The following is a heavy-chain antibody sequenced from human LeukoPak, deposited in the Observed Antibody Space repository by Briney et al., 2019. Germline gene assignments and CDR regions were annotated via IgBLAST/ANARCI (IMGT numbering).Heavy chain of an antibody. V-gene: IGHV3-30-3*01. CDR2: ISYDGSNK. CDR1: GFTFSSYA. Sequence: GGSLRLSCAASGFTFSSYAMHWVRQAPGKGLEWVAVISYDGSNKYYADSVKGRFTISRDNSKNTLYLQMNSLKTEDTAVYYCGRDYWGQGTLVTVSS. CDR3: GRDY. J-gene: IGHJ4*02.